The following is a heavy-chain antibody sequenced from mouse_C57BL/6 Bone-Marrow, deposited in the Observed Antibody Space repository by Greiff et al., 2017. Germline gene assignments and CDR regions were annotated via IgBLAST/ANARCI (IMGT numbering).Heavy chain of an antibody. J-gene: IGHJ3*01. V-gene: IGHV2-2*01. CDR1: GFSLTSSG. Sequence: VQLQQSGPGLVQPSQSLSITCTVSGFSLTSSGVHWVRQSPGKGLEWLGVIWSGGSTDYNAAFISRLSISKDNSKSQVFVKMNSLQADDTAIYYCSRNYYGSSYGFFAYWGQGTLVTVSA. D-gene: IGHD1-1*01. CDR3: SRNYYGSSYGFFAY. CDR2: IWSGGST.